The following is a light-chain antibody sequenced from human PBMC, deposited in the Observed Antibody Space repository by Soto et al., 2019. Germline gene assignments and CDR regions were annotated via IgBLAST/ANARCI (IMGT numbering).Light chain of an antibody. CDR1: SSNSGAGYD. CDR2: DNS. CDR3: QFYDSSLTGYV. Sequence: QSVLTQPPSVSGAPGQRVTISCTGSSSNSGAGYDVHWYQQLPGTAPKLLIYDNSNRPSGVPDRFSGSKSGTSASLAITGLQAEDEAEYYCQFYDSSLTGYVFGSGTKLTVL. V-gene: IGLV1-40*01. J-gene: IGLJ1*01.